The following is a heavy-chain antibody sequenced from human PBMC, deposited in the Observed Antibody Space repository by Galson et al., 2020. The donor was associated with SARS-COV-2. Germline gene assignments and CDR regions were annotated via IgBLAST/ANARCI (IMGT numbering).Heavy chain of an antibody. CDR2: IYPGDSDT. J-gene: IGHJ4*02. V-gene: IGHV5-51*01. CDR1: GYSFTSYW. D-gene: IGHD4-17*01. Sequence: HGESLKISCKGSGYSFTSYWIGWVRQMPGKGLEWMGIIYPGDSDTRYSPSFQGQVTISADKSISTAYLQWSSLKASDTAMYYCARGLRSTTVVTPCGYWGQGTLVTVSS. CDR3: ARGLRSTTVVTPCGY.